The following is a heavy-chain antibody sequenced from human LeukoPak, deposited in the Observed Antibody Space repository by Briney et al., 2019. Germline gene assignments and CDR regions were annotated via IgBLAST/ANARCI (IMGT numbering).Heavy chain of an antibody. CDR3: ARETGGNSDYYYYYMDV. CDR1: GYTFTSYY. J-gene: IGHJ6*03. CDR2: INPNSGGT. D-gene: IGHD4-23*01. V-gene: IGHV1-2*02. Sequence: ASVKVSCKASGYTFTSYYMHWVRQAPGQGLEWMGWINPNSGGTNYAQKFQGRVTMTRDTSISTAYMELSRLRSDDTAVYYCARETGGNSDYYYYYMDVWGKGTTVTVSS.